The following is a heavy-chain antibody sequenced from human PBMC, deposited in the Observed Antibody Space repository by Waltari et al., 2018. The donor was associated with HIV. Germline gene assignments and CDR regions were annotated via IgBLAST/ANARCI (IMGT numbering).Heavy chain of an antibody. CDR2: IIPIFGTA. CDR1: GGTFSSYA. Sequence: QVQLVQSGAEVKKPGSSVKVSCKASGGTFSSYAISWVRQAPGQWLEWMGGIIPIFGTANYAQKFQGRVTITADKSTSTAYMELSSLRSEDTAVYYCARDWGGYSGSYYFDAFDIWGQGTMVTVSS. J-gene: IGHJ3*02. V-gene: IGHV1-69*06. D-gene: IGHD1-26*01. CDR3: ARDWGGYSGSYYFDAFDI.